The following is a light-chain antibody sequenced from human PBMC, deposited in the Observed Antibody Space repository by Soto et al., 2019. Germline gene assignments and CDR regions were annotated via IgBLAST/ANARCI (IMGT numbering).Light chain of an antibody. CDR1: QDISSW. CDR3: QQTNSFPYT. CDR2: VAS. Sequence: IQMTQSPSSVSASVGDRVTITCRASQDISSWLAWYQQKPGKAPKLLISVASSLQTGVPSRFTGGGSGTDFTLTISSLPPEDFATYYCQQTNSFPYTFGQGTKLEFK. J-gene: IGKJ2*01. V-gene: IGKV1D-12*01.